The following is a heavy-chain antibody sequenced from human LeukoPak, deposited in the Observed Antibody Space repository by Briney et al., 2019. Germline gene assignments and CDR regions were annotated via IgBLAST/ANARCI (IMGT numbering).Heavy chain of an antibody. CDR3: ARLPGFRDAFDI. CDR2: IFYSGST. CDR1: GGSMSSYY. V-gene: IGHV4-59*08. J-gene: IGHJ3*02. Sequence: SETLSLTCTVSGGSMSSYYWSWIRQPPGKGLEWIGYIFYSGSTNYNPSLKSRVTMSVDTSKNQFSLKLSSVTAADTAVYYCARLPGFRDAFDIWGQGTMVTVYS.